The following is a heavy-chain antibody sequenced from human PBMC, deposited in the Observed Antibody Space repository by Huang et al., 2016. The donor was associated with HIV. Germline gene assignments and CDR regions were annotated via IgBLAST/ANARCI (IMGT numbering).Heavy chain of an antibody. Sequence: QLQLQESGPGLVRPSETLSLICTVSGGSITDSNYHWGWIRQPPGKGLEWIGSIYYSGDTDYNPSLKSRVTMSVDTSKKRFSLDIRSVAVADTAIYYCARHFGSWSGYFDSWGQGTLVPVSS. D-gene: IGHD3-10*01. CDR1: GGSITDSNYH. V-gene: IGHV4-39*01. CDR2: IYYSGDT. J-gene: IGHJ4*02. CDR3: ARHFGSWSGYFDS.